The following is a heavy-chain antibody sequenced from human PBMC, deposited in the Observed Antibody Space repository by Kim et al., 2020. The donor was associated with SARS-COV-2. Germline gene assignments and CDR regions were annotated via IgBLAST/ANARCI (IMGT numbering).Heavy chain of an antibody. V-gene: IGHV1-69*13. CDR3: ARDLSRFLEWPRGYGMDV. CDR2: IIPIFGTA. J-gene: IGHJ6*02. D-gene: IGHD3-3*01. Sequence: SVKVSCKASGGTFSSYAISWVRQAPGQGLEWMGGIIPIFGTANYAQKFQGRVTITADESTSTAYMELSSLRSEDTAVYYCARDLSRFLEWPRGYGMDVWGQGTTVTVSS. CDR1: GGTFSSYA.